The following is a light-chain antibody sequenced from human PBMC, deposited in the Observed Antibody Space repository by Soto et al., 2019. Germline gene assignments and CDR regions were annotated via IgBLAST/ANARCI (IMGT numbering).Light chain of an antibody. J-gene: IGLJ3*02. Sequence: QAVVTQEPSLTVSPGGTVTLTCASSTGAVTSGNYPSWFQQRPGQAPRTLIYTTNSKHSWTPARFSGSLLGDKAALTLSGVQPEDEADYYCPLYYGGAQLVFGGGTKVTVL. CDR2: TTN. V-gene: IGLV7-43*01. CDR1: TGAVTSGNY. CDR3: PLYYGGAQLV.